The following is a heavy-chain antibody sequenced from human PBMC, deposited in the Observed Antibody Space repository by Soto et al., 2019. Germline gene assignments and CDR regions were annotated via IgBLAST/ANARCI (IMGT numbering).Heavy chain of an antibody. CDR3: ARGTYCGGDCFTGHVSEWYFDL. CDR2: VSYDGSNK. V-gene: IGHV3-30-3*01. J-gene: IGHJ2*01. CDR1: GFTFSDHA. Sequence: QVQLVESGGGVVQPGRSLRLSCAASGFTFSDHAMHWVRQAPGKGLEWVAVVSYDGSNKYYTESVKGRFTISRDNSKTTLYLQMNNLRPEDTSLYYCARGTYCGGDCFTGHVSEWYFDLWGRGTLVVVSS. D-gene: IGHD2-21*02.